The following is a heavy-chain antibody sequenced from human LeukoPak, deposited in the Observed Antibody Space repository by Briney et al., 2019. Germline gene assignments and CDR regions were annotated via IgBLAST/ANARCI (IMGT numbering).Heavy chain of an antibody. CDR3: AKGFGGGIFGVLGGY. CDR1: GFTFSSYG. CDR2: ISYDGSNK. J-gene: IGHJ4*02. Sequence: PGGSLRLSCAASGFTFSSYGMHWVRQAPGKGLEWVAVISYDGSNKYYADSVKGRFTISRDNSKNTLYLQMNSLRAEDTAVYYCAKGFGGGIFGVLGGYWGQGTLVTVSS. V-gene: IGHV3-30*18. D-gene: IGHD3-3*01.